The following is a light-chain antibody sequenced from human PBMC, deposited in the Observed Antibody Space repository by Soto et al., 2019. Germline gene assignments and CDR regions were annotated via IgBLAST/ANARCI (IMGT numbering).Light chain of an antibody. CDR1: QGIIND. J-gene: IGKJ1*01. V-gene: IGKV1-6*01. Sequence: ANQLTQSPSSLSASVVDRVTITCRASQGIINDLGLYQQKPGKAPKLLIYAASSLQSGVPSRFSGSGSGTDFTLTISSLQPEDFATYYCLQDYNYPRTFGQGTKVDIK. CDR3: LQDYNYPRT. CDR2: AAS.